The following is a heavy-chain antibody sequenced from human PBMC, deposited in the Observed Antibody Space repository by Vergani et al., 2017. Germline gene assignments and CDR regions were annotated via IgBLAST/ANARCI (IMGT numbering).Heavy chain of an antibody. J-gene: IGHJ4*02. Sequence: QVQVVQSGAEVKKSGASVKVSCKTSGYTFSNYYMHWVRQAPGQGLEWMGIINPSGGHTNYAQKVQGRVTMTRDTSTSTVYMELRSLRSEYTAIYYCARGDYGILTGYRYWGQGTLVTVSA. V-gene: IGHV1-46*03. CDR2: INPSGGHT. CDR3: ARGDYGILTGYRY. CDR1: GYTFSNYY. D-gene: IGHD3-9*01.